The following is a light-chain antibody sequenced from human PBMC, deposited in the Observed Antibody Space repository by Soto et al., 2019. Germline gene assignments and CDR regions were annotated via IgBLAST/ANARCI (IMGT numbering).Light chain of an antibody. J-gene: IGLJ2*01. CDR1: SSNIGSNT. CDR3: AAWDDSLNGVV. CDR2: SNN. V-gene: IGLV1-44*01. Sequence: QSVLTQPPSASGTPGQRVTISCSGSSSNIGSNTVNWYQQVPRTAPNLLIYSNNQRPSGVPDRFSGSKSGNSVSLAISGLQSEDEADDYCAAWDDSLNGVVLGGGTKLTVL.